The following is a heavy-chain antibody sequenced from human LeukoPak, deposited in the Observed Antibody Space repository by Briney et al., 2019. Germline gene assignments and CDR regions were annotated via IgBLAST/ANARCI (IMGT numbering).Heavy chain of an antibody. CDR2: ISAYNGNT. J-gene: IGHJ1*01. Sequence: GSSVKVSCKASGGTFSSYAISWVRQAPGQGLEWMGWISAYNGNTNYAQKLQGRVTMTTDTSTSTAYMELRSLRSDDTAVYYCARDPDAGATLSEYFQHWGQGTLVTVSS. D-gene: IGHD1-26*01. CDR3: ARDPDAGATLSEYFQH. V-gene: IGHV1-18*01. CDR1: GGTFSSYA.